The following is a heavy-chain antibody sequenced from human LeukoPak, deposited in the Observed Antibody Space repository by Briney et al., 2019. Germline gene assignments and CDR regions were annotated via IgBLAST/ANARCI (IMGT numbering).Heavy chain of an antibody. D-gene: IGHD2-15*01. CDR2: IYTSGST. CDR1: GGSISSYY. V-gene: IGHV4-4*07. CDR3: ASVPRYCSGGSCYSGNYFDY. Sequence: SQTLSLTCTVSGGSISSYYWSWIRQPAGKGLEWIGRIYTSGSTNYNPSLKSRVTMSVDTSKNQFSLKLSSVTAAETAVYYCASVPRYCSGGSCYSGNYFDYWGQGTLVTVSS. J-gene: IGHJ4*02.